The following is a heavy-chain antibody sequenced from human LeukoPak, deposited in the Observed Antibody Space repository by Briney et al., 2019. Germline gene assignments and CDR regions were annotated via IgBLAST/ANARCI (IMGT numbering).Heavy chain of an antibody. V-gene: IGHV3-30*03. D-gene: IGHD3-16*01. CDR1: GFTFSSYG. Sequence: GGSLRLSCAASGFTFSSYGMHWVRQAPGKGLEWVAVMSYDGRNKYYSGSVRGRFSISRDNSKNTLYLQMTGLRPEDTALYYCARSYVSSVVFSGFDYWGQGVLVTVSS. CDR2: MSYDGRNK. J-gene: IGHJ4*02. CDR3: ARSYVSSVVFSGFDY.